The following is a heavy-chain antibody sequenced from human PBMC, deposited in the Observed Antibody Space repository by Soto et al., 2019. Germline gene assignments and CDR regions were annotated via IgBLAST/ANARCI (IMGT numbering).Heavy chain of an antibody. CDR3: TRHEAYAMGAPPGP. D-gene: IGHD1-26*01. CDR2: IRSKANSYAT. J-gene: IGHJ5*02. Sequence: QPGGSLRLSCAASGFTFSGSAMHWVRQASGKGLEWVGRIRSKANSYATAYAASVKGRFTISRDDSKNTAYLQMNSLKTEDTAVYYCTRHEAYAMGAPPGPWGQGTLVTVSS. V-gene: IGHV3-73*01. CDR1: GFTFSGSA.